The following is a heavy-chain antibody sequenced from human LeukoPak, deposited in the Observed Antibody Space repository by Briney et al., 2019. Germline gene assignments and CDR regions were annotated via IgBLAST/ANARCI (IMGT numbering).Heavy chain of an antibody. D-gene: IGHD1-26*01. Sequence: GRSLRLSCAAPGFSVSAHYMSWVRQAPGKGLERVSTLFGGDTIDYTDSVKGRFTISRDNSGNTLYLQMNNLRADDTAVYYCAGRRGSSFDYWGRGTQVIVSS. V-gene: IGHV3-53*01. CDR1: GFSVSAHY. CDR3: AGRRGSSFDY. J-gene: IGHJ4*02. CDR2: LFGGDTI.